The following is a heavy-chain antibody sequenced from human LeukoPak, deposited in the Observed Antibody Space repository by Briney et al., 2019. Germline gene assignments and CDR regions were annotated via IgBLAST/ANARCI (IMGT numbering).Heavy chain of an antibody. V-gene: IGHV3-74*03. Sequence: GGSLRLSCAASGFIFNTYWMHWDRQGPGKGLVWVSRIHTDGSRATYADPVKGRFTISRDNAKNTLYLQINSLRAEDTAVYYCARGYPFDYWGQGTLVTVSS. CDR2: IHTDGSRA. D-gene: IGHD2-15*01. J-gene: IGHJ4*02. CDR3: ARGYPFDY. CDR1: GFIFNTYW.